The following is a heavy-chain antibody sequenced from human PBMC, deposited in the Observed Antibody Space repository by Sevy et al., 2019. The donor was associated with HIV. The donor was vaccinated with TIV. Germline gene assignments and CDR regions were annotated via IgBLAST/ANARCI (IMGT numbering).Heavy chain of an antibody. CDR3: ARLDSYSIGWSPRYYFDY. CDR2: MSPGDSDP. V-gene: IGHV5-51*01. J-gene: IGHJ4*02. Sequence: GESLKISCKGSAYTFTTHWIGWVRQMPGKGLEWMGIMSPGDSDPRYSPCVQGQVTMSVDKSVSTAYLQWHSLETSDTAIYYCARLDSYSIGWSPRYYFDYWGQGTLVTVSS. CDR1: AYTFTTHW. D-gene: IGHD6-19*01.